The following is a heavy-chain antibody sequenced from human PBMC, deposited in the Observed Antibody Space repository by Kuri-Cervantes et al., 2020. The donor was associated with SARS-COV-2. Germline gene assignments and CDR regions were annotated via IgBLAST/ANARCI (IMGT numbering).Heavy chain of an antibody. CDR2: VSPNSNTI. V-gene: IGHV3-48*02. J-gene: IGHJ4*02. D-gene: IGHD3-10*01. CDR3: ARNLRGVQWTFDY. Sequence: GGSLRLSCIVYGFSFRIYSMNWVRQAPGKGLEWISYVSPNSNTIYYADSVKGRFTISRDNAKSLLYLQMNSLRDDDTAVYYCARNLRGVQWTFDYWGQGTLVTVSS. CDR1: GFSFRIYS.